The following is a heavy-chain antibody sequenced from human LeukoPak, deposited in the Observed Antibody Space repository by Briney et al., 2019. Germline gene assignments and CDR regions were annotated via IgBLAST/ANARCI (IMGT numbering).Heavy chain of an antibody. CDR1: GYTFTGYY. CDR2: INPNSGGT. J-gene: IGHJ3*02. V-gene: IGHV1-2*02. Sequence: ASVKVSCKASGYTFTGYYMHWVRQAPGQGLEGRGWINPNSGGTNYAQKFQGRVTMTRETSISTAYMELSRLRSDDTAVYYCAREGIVPPDAFDIWGQGTMVTVSS. CDR3: AREGIVPPDAFDI. D-gene: IGHD2-2*01.